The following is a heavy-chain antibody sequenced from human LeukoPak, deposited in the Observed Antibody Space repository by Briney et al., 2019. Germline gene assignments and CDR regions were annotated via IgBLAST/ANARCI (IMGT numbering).Heavy chain of an antibody. J-gene: IGHJ4*02. CDR2: ISHDGSNK. Sequence: GGSLRLSCAASGFTFSSYVMSWVRQAPGKGLEWVAVISHDGSNKYYADSVKGRFTISRDNSKNTLYLQMNSLRAEDTAVHYCAKDSSSWYGDFDYWGQGTLVTVSS. D-gene: IGHD6-13*01. CDR1: GFTFSSYV. V-gene: IGHV3-30*18. CDR3: AKDSSSWYGDFDY.